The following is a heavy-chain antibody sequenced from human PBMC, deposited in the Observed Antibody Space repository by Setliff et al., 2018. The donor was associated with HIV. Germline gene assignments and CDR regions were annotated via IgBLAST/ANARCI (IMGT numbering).Heavy chain of an antibody. CDR1: GFTFSDYP. CDR2: IDSDGSDT. V-gene: IGHV3-74*01. J-gene: IGHJ4*02. CDR3: ARGPQYNFWGGYLGL. D-gene: IGHD3-3*01. Sequence: GGSLRLSCAASGFTFSDYPMHWVRQAPGKGLVWVSRIDSDGSDTDYADSVRGRFTISRDNAKNTLYLQMTSLGAEYTAVYYCARGPQYNFWGGYLGLWGRGTLVTVSS.